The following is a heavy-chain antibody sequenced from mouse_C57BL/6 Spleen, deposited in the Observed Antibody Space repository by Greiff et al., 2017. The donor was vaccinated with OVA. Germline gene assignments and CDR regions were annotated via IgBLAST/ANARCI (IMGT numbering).Heavy chain of an antibody. CDR3: ARYYYGSSSRYWYFDV. V-gene: IGHV1-80*01. CDR2: IYPGDGDT. D-gene: IGHD1-1*01. J-gene: IGHJ1*03. CDR1: GYAFSSYW. Sequence: VQLQQSWAELVKPGASVKISCKASGYAFSSYWMNWVKQRPGKGLEWIGQIYPGDGDTNYNGKFKGKATLTADKSSSPAYMQLTGLTSEDSAVYCCARYYYGSSSRYWYFDVWGTGTTVTVSS.